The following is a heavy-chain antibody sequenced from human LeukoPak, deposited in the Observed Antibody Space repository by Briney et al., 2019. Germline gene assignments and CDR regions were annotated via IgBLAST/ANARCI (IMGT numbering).Heavy chain of an antibody. V-gene: IGHV4-59*08. J-gene: IGHJ5*01. CDR1: GGSISGYY. CDR2: IYNSGIT. CDR3: ARSVPSLDYLFDS. D-gene: IGHD4-11*01. Sequence: SETLSLTCTVSGGSISGYYWTWIRQLPGKGLEWIGYIYNSGITNYNPSLKSRVTVSVDTSKDQFSLRLTSVTAADTAVYYCARSVPSLDYLFDSWGHGTLVTVSS.